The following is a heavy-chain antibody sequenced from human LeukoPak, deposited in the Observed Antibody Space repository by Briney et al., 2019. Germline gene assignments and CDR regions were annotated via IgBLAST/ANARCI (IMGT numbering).Heavy chain of an antibody. CDR1: GDSVSSNSAA. J-gene: IGHJ4*02. Sequence: SQTLSLTCAISGDSVSSNSAAWNWIRQSPSRGLEWLGRTYYRSKWYNDYAVSVKSRITINPDTSKNQFSLQLNSVTPEDTAVYYCARGWDSSGWHVTEHFDYWGQGTLVTVSS. V-gene: IGHV6-1*01. D-gene: IGHD6-19*01. CDR3: ARGWDSSGWHVTEHFDY. CDR2: TYYRSKWYN.